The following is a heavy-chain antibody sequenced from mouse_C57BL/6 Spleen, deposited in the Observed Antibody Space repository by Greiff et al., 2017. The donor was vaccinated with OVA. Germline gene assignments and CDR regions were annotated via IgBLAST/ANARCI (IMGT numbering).Heavy chain of an antibody. CDR3: ARERGMVRGYFDV. D-gene: IGHD2-2*01. CDR2: ISYDGSN. Sequence: DVQLQESGPGLVKPSQSLSLTCSVTGYSITSGYYWNWIRQFPGNKLEWMGYISYDGSNNYNPSLKNRISITRDTSKNQFFLKLNSVTTEDTATYYCARERGMVRGYFDVWGTGTTVTVSS. CDR1: GYSITSGYY. J-gene: IGHJ1*03. V-gene: IGHV3-6*01.